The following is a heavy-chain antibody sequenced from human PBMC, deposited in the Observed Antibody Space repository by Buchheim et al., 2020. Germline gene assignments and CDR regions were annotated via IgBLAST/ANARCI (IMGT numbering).Heavy chain of an antibody. J-gene: IGHJ4*02. CDR1: GFTFSSYS. CDR2: ISTSSNYM. V-gene: IGHV3-21*01. CDR3: ARAYCSGGTCRFDY. Sequence: EVQLVESGGGLVKPGGSLRLSCDASGFTFSSYSMNWVRQAPGRGLEWVSSISTSSNYMYYADSVKGRFTISRDNAKNSLYLQMNSLRAEDTAMFYCARAYCSGGTCRFDYWGQGTL. D-gene: IGHD2-15*01.